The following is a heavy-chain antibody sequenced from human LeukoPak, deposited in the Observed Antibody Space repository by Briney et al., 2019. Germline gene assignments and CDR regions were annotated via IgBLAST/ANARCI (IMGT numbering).Heavy chain of an antibody. V-gene: IGHV1-18*01. CDR2: IRAYNGNT. D-gene: IGHD3-10*01. CDR1: GYTFTSYG. Sequence: GASVKVSCKASGYTFTSYGISWVRQAPGQGVEWMGWIRAYNGNTNYAQKLQGRVTMTTDTSTSTAYMELRSLRSDDTAVYYCARPRLTYYYGSGSYSLSHWGQGTLVTVSS. J-gene: IGHJ4*02. CDR3: ARPRLTYYYGSGSYSLSH.